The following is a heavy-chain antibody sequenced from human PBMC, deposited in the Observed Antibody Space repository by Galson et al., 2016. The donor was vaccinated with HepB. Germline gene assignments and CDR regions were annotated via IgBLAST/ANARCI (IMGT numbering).Heavy chain of an antibody. Sequence: LRLSCAASRITFNDYHMSWIRQAPGKGLEWVAYISSSGSTIYYADSVKGRFTISRDNAKKSLFVQMNSLRAEDTAVYYCAAGYTGFGLLGDYFDFWGQGTLVTVSS. CDR1: RITFNDYH. CDR2: ISSSGSTI. J-gene: IGHJ4*02. V-gene: IGHV3-11*04. D-gene: IGHD5-12*01. CDR3: AAGYTGFGLLGDYFDF.